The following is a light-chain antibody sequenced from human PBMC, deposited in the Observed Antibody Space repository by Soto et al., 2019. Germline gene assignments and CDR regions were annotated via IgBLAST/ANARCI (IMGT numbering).Light chain of an antibody. Sequence: QSVLTQPASVSGSPGQSITISCTGTSSDVGGYNYVSWFQHHPGKVPKLMIYEVSHRPSGVSDRFSGSKSGTTASLTISGLQAEDEADYYCCSFTNSYTWVFGGVTKLTVL. J-gene: IGLJ3*02. CDR3: CSFTNSYTWV. CDR1: SSDVGGYNY. CDR2: EVS. V-gene: IGLV2-14*01.